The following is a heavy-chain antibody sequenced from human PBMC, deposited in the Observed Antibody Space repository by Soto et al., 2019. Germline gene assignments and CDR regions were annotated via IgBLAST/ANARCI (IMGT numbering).Heavy chain of an antibody. D-gene: IGHD3-3*01. CDR1: GFSLSTSGVG. Sequence: QITLKESGPTLVNPTQTLTLTCTFSGFSLSTSGVGVGWIRQPPGKALEWLALIYWNDDKRYSPSLKSRLTITKDTSKNQVVLTMTNMDPVDTATYYCAHLYYDFWSGYYTGYYWGQGTLVTVSS. J-gene: IGHJ4*02. CDR3: AHLYYDFWSGYYTGYY. V-gene: IGHV2-5*01. CDR2: IYWNDDK.